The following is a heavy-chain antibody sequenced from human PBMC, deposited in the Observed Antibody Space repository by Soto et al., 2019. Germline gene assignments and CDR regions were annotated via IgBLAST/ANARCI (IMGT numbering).Heavy chain of an antibody. CDR1: GGSISSSSYY. J-gene: IGHJ5*02. D-gene: IGHD3-22*01. CDR2: IYSSGST. Sequence: SETLSLTCTVSGGSISSSSYYWGWIRQPPGKGLEWIGSIYSSGSTYYNPSLKSRVTISVDTSKNQFSLKLSSVTAADTAVYYCARRDSSGYYGWFDPWGQGTLFTVSS. CDR3: ARRDSSGYYGWFDP. V-gene: IGHV4-39*01.